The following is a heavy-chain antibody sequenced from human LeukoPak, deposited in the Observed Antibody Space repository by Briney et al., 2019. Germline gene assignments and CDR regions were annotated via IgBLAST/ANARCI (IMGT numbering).Heavy chain of an antibody. CDR3: ARERAGRNAFDI. V-gene: IGHV3-74*01. CDR1: GFTFSNYW. CDR2: IDSDGSIT. Sequence: RGSLRLSCAASGFTFSNYWMHWVRQAPGKGLVWVSRIDSDGSITNYADSVKGRFTISRDNAKNALYLQMNSLRADDTAVYYCARERAGRNAFDIWGQGTMVTASS. J-gene: IGHJ3*02.